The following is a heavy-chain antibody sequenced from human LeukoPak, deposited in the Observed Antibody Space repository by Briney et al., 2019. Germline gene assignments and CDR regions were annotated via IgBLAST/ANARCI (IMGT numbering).Heavy chain of an antibody. D-gene: IGHD4-17*01. V-gene: IGHV3-21*01. CDR3: AKEIWPTVTTPGWTYFDY. Sequence: GGSLRLSCAASGFTFSSYSMNWVRQAPGKGLEWVSSISSSSSYIYYADSVKGRFTISRDNSKNTLYLQMNSLRAEDTAVYYCAKEIWPTVTTPGWTYFDYWGQGALVTVSS. CDR2: ISSSSSYI. J-gene: IGHJ4*02. CDR1: GFTFSSYS.